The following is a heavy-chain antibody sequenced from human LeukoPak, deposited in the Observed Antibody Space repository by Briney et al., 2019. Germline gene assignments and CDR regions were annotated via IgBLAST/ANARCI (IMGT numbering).Heavy chain of an antibody. CDR2: IIPIFGTA. CDR3: ARDGYYYDSSGYYWAFDY. V-gene: IGHV1-69*01. CDR1: GGTFSSYA. J-gene: IGHJ4*02. Sequence: GASVKVSCKASGGTFSSYAISWVRQAPGQGLEWMGGIIPIFGTANYAQKFQGRVTITADESTSTAYMELSSLRSEDTAVYYCARDGYYYDSSGYYWAFDYWGQGTLVTVS. D-gene: IGHD3-22*01.